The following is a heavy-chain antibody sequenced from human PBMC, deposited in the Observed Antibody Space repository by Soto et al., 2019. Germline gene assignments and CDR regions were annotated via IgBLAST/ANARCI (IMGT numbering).Heavy chain of an antibody. V-gene: IGHV4-31*03. Sequence: QVQLQESGPGLVKPSQTLSLTCTVSGGSISSGGYYWSWIRQHPGKGLEWLGYIYYSGSTYYNPSRKIRVTLTVDTSKNQYSLKLSSVNAADTAVYYCARTRGDYIEREPYNWFDLWGQGTLVTVSS. CDR2: IYYSGST. J-gene: IGHJ5*02. CDR1: GGSISSGGYY. D-gene: IGHD4-17*01. CDR3: ARTRGDYIEREPYNWFDL.